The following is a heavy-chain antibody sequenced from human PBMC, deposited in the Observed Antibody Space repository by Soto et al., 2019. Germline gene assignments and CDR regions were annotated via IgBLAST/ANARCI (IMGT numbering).Heavy chain of an antibody. CDR3: AREYCSGGSCSAELSNLFYX. CDR1: GYSISSVYY. Sequence: AETLSLTCAVSGYSISSVYYWGWIRQPPGNGLEWIGSIYHSGSTYYNPSLKIRVNISVDTSKNKFSLKLSSVTAADTAVYYCAREYCSGGSCSAELSNLFYXWGQGTLLTASX. V-gene: IGHV4-38-2*01. J-gene: IGHJ5*02. D-gene: IGHD2-15*01. CDR2: IYHSGST.